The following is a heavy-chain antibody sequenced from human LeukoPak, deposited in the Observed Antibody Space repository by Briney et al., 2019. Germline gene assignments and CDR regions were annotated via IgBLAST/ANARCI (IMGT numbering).Heavy chain of an antibody. D-gene: IGHD3-16*02. CDR2: INPNSGGT. J-gene: IGHJ4*02. CDR3: ARGGDYVWGSYRPSAYDY. V-gene: IGHV1-2*02. CDR1: GYTFTGYY. Sequence: ASVKVSCKASGYTFTGYYMHWVRQAPGQGLEWMGWINPNSGGTNYAQKFQGRVTMTRDTSISTAYMELSGLRSDDTAVYYCARGGDYVWGSYRPSAYDYWGQGTLVTVSS.